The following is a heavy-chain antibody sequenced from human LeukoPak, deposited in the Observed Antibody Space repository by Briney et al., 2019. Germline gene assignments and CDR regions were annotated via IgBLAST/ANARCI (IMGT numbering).Heavy chain of an antibody. CDR1: GFTVTSNY. Sequence: GGSLRLSCAASGFTVTSNYMSWVRQTPGQGRLEWVSVIYTDGRTFYTGSVTDRFTISRDNSKNTLYLQMNSLRAEDTAVYYCARGQIYGTGSYFFDHWGQGTLVTVSS. J-gene: IGHJ4*02. V-gene: IGHV3-66*01. CDR2: IYTDGRT. CDR3: ARGQIYGTGSYFFDH. D-gene: IGHD3-10*01.